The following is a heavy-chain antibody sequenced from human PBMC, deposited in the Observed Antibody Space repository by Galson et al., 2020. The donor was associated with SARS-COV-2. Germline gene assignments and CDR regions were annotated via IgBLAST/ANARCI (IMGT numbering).Heavy chain of an antibody. CDR2: INPNSGGN. Sequence: VSVKVSCQASGYTLTGYYLHWVRQAPGQGLEWMGRINPNSGGNNYAQKFQGRVTMTRDTSISIAYMELSRLRSDDTAVYYCARDGTAMVTNGFDIWGQGTMVTVSS. CDR3: ARDGTAMVTNGFDI. CDR1: GYTLTGYY. D-gene: IGHD5-18*01. V-gene: IGHV1-2*06. J-gene: IGHJ3*02.